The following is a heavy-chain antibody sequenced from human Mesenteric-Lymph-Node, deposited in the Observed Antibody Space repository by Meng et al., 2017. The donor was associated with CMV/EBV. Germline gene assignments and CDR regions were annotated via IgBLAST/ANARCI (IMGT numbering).Heavy chain of an antibody. V-gene: IGHV3-7*01. CDR1: GFTFSSYW. CDR2: IKQDGSEK. D-gene: IGHD7-27*01. Sequence: GGSLRLSCAASGFTFSSYWMSWVRQAPGKGLEWVATIKQDGSEKYYVDSVKGRFTISRDNAKNSLYLQMNSLRAEDTAVYYCASDWDLGAFDIWGQGTMVTVSS. J-gene: IGHJ3*02. CDR3: ASDWDLGAFDI.